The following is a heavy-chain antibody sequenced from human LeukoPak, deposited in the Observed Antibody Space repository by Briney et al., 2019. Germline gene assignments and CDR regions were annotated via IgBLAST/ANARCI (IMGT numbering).Heavy chain of an antibody. D-gene: IGHD2-2*01. CDR2: ITGHGTST. CDR3: VGGYQLLLFDD. J-gene: IGHJ4*02. Sequence: GGSLRLSCAASGLTFSSYAMNWVRQTPGKGLEWVSSITGHGTSTYYANSVKGRFTVSRDNSKNTVSLQMKSLRAGDTALYYCVGGYQLLLFDDWGQGTLVTVSS. V-gene: IGHV3-23*01. CDR1: GLTFSSYA.